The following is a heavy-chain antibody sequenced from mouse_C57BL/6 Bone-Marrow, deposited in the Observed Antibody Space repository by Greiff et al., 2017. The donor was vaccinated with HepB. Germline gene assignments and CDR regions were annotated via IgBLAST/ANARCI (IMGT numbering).Heavy chain of an antibody. D-gene: IGHD1-1*02. CDR3: ARDPGGVFDV. Sequence: EVNVVESGGGLVQSGRSLRLSCATSGFTFSDFYMEWVRQAPGKGLEWIAASRNKANDYTTEYSASVKGRFIVSRDTSQSILYLQMNALRAEDTAIYYCARDPGGVFDVWGTGTTVTVSS. CDR1: GFTFSDFY. CDR2: SRNKANDYTT. V-gene: IGHV7-1*01. J-gene: IGHJ1*03.